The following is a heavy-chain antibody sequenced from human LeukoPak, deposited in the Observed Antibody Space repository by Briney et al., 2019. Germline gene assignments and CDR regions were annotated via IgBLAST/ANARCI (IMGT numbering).Heavy chain of an antibody. CDR3: AREAGGNSGYVWVL. J-gene: IGHJ4*02. CDR1: GFNFRDYT. D-gene: IGHD5-12*01. CDR2: ISGSTTAI. V-gene: IGHV3-48*04. Sequence: PGGSLRLSCVASGFNFRDYTMHWVRQAPGRGLEGVSYISGSTTAIYYADSVKGRFTISRDNDMNSVYLQMNSLRAGDTAVYYCAREAGGNSGYVWVLWGEGTLVTVPS.